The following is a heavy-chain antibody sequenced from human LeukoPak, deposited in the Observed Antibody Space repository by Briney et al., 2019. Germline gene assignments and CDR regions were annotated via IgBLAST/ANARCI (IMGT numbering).Heavy chain of an antibody. J-gene: IGHJ4*02. Sequence: PGGSLRLSCAASAFTFSNYGMHWVRQAPGKGLEWVAVVSYAGSTTYYADSVKGRFTISRDNSENTLYLQMNSLRAEDTAVYYCAKEPIPMAGGYYFDYWGQGTLVTVSS. CDR2: VSYAGSTT. V-gene: IGHV3-30*18. CDR1: AFTFSNYG. D-gene: IGHD6-19*01. CDR3: AKEPIPMAGGYYFDY.